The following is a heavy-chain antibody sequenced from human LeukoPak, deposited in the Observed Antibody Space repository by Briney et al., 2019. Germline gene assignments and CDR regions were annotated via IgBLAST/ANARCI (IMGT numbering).Heavy chain of an antibody. CDR1: GCTFTSYY. Sequence: GASVKVSCKASGCTFTSYYIHWVRQAPGQGLEWVGWINPNTNGTNYAQKFQGRVAMTRDTSISTAYMDLSRLRSEDTAVYYCATDLIPSSNYGSGSYFPDAFDIWGQGTMVTVSS. D-gene: IGHD3-10*01. CDR3: ATDLIPSSNYGSGSYFPDAFDI. V-gene: IGHV1-2*02. CDR2: INPNTNGT. J-gene: IGHJ3*02.